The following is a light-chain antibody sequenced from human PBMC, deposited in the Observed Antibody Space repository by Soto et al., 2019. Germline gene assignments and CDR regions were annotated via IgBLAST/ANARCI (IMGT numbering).Light chain of an antibody. CDR1: QSISLW. J-gene: IGKJ1*01. CDR3: QQYNSYSWT. CDR2: KAS. Sequence: DTQMTQSPSTLSASVGDRVTITCRPRQSISLWLAWYQQKPGKAPKLLIHKASSLESGVPSRFSGSGSGTEFTLTISSLQPDDFATYYCQQYNSYSWTFGQGTKVEIK. V-gene: IGKV1-5*03.